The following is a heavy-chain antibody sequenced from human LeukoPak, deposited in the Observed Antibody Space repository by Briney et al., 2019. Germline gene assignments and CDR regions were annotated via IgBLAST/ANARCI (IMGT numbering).Heavy chain of an antibody. D-gene: IGHD2-15*01. Sequence: GGSLRLSCAASGITFSSYGMSWVRQVPGKGLEWVSSISHAGGSPYYADSVKGRFTVSRDNSKNTLYLQMNSLTVEDTAIYYCAKNADRGAYCRGGSCYPYYYYYMDVWGTGTTVTISS. V-gene: IGHV3-23*01. CDR2: ISHAGGSP. J-gene: IGHJ6*03. CDR3: AKNADRGAYCRGGSCYPYYYYYMDV. CDR1: GITFSSYG.